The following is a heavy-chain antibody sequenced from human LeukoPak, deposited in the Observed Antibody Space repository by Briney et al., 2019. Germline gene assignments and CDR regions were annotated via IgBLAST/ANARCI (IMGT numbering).Heavy chain of an antibody. CDR3: ATPRISSGWPFDY. Sequence: SETLSLTGTVSGGSISSSSYYWGWIRQPPGKGLEWIGSIYYSGSTYYNPSLKSRVTISVDTSKNQFSLKLSSVTAADTAVYYCATPRISSGWPFDYWGQGTLVTVSS. V-gene: IGHV4-39*07. CDR1: GGSISSSSYY. D-gene: IGHD6-19*01. J-gene: IGHJ4*02. CDR2: IYYSGST.